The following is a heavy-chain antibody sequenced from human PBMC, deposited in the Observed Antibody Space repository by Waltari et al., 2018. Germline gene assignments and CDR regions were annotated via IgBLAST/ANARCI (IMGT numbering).Heavy chain of an antibody. CDR3: AREKYSSSRNWFDP. CDR1: GGSFSGYY. CDR2: INHSGST. J-gene: IGHJ5*02. D-gene: IGHD6-13*01. V-gene: IGHV4-34*01. Sequence: QVQLQQWGAGLLKPSETLSLTCAVYGGSFSGYYWSWIRQPPGKGLEWIGEINHSGSTNYNPSLTRRVTISVDTSKNQFSLKLSSVTAADTAVYYCAREKYSSSRNWFDPWGQGTLVTVSS.